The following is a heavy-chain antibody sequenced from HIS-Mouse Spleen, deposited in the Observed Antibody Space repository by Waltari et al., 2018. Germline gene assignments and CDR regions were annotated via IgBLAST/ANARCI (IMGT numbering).Heavy chain of an antibody. CDR3: AREIPYSSSWYDWYFDL. J-gene: IGHJ2*01. V-gene: IGHV4-39*07. Sequence: QLQLQESGPGLVKPSEPLSLTCTVPGGSIRRSTYYWGWFRQPPGKGLEWIGSIYYSGSTYYNPSLKSRVTISVDTSKNQFSLKLSSVTAADTAVYYCAREIPYSSSWYDWYFDLWGRGTLVTVSS. CDR1: GGSIRRSTYY. CDR2: IYYSGST. D-gene: IGHD6-13*01.